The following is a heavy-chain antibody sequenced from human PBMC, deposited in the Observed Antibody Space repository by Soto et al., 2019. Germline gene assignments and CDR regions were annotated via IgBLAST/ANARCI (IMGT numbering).Heavy chain of an antibody. CDR3: ARDREGTTPYYYAMDV. CDR2: IYYSGST. J-gene: IGHJ6*02. D-gene: IGHD1-1*01. CDR1: GGSISSFY. V-gene: IGHV4-59*01. Sequence: QVQLQESGPGLVRPSETLSLTCAVSGGSISSFYWSWIRQPPGKGLEWIGYIYYSGSTTYNPSRKSRVTMSVDTPKNQLSLRLTSVTAADTAVYYCARDREGTTPYYYAMDVWGQGTTVAVSS.